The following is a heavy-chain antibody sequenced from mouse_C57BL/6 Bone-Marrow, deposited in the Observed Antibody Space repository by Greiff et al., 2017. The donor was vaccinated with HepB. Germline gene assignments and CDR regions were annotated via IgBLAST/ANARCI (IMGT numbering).Heavy chain of an antibody. CDR1: GFTFSDYY. CDR3: ARGRRGLGAMDY. CDR2: ISNGGGST. Sequence: DVHLVESGGGLVQPGGSLKLSCAASGFTFSDYYMYWVRQTPEKRLEWVAYISNGGGSTYYPDTVKGRFTISRDNAKNTLYLQMSRLKSEDTAMYYCARGRRGLGAMDYWGQGTSVTVSS. J-gene: IGHJ4*01. V-gene: IGHV5-12*01. D-gene: IGHD2-12*01.